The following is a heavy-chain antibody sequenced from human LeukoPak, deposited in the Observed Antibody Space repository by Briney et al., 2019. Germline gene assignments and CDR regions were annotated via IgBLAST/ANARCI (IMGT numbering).Heavy chain of an antibody. D-gene: IGHD6-19*01. V-gene: IGHV3-21*01. J-gene: IGHJ3*02. Sequence: GGSLRLSCAASGFNFSTYNMNWVRQAPGKGLEWVSSISSSSSYIYYADSVKGRFTISRDNAKNSLYLQMNSLRAEDTAVYYCASQVRIAVAEANAFDIWGQGTMVTVSS. CDR1: GFNFSTYN. CDR2: ISSSSSYI. CDR3: ASQVRIAVAEANAFDI.